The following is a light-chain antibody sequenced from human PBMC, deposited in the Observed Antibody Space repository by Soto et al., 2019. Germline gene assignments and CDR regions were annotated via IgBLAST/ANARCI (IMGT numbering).Light chain of an antibody. Sequence: IQLTQSPSSLSASVGDRVTITCRASQGISTYLAWYQQKPGKAPKLLIYAASTVQSGVPSRFSGSGSGTGFTLTISSLQPEDFATYFCQQLNSYPLTFGGGTKVEIK. J-gene: IGKJ4*01. CDR2: AAS. CDR3: QQLNSYPLT. CDR1: QGISTY. V-gene: IGKV1-9*01.